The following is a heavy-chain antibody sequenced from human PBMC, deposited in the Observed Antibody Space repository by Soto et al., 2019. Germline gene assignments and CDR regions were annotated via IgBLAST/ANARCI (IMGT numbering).Heavy chain of an antibody. CDR1: GFTFSSYG. V-gene: IGHV3-30*18. CDR3: AKFPSNSGVGDY. J-gene: IGHJ4*02. Sequence: QVQLVESGGGVVQPGRSLRLSSAASGFTFSSYGMHWVRQAPGKGLEWVAVISYDGSNKYYADSVKGRFTISRDNSKNTLYLQMNSLRAEDTAVYYCAKFPSNSGVGDYWGQGTLVTVSS. CDR2: ISYDGSNK. D-gene: IGHD7-27*01.